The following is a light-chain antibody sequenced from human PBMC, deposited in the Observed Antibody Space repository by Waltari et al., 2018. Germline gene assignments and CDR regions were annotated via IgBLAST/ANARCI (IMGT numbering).Light chain of an antibody. V-gene: IGLV4-69*01. J-gene: IGLJ3*02. Sequence: QLMLTQSPSASASLGASVKLTCTLSSGHSSYAIAWHQQQPAKGPRYLMKVNSDGSHIKGDGIPDRFSGYSSGAERYLTISSLQSEDEADYYCQTGGFGIWVFGGGTKLTVL. CDR1: SGHSSYA. CDR3: QTGGFGIWV. CDR2: VNSDGSH.